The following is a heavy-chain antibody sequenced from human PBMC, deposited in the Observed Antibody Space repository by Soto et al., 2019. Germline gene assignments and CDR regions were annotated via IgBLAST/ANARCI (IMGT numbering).Heavy chain of an antibody. CDR3: ARVDYYGSGYYGMDV. Sequence: SETLSLTCTVSGGSISSYYWSWIRQPPGKGLEWIGYIYYSGSTNYNPSLKSRVTISVDTSKNQFSLKLSSVTAADTAVYYRARVDYYGSGYYGMDVWGQGTTVTVSS. CDR1: GGSISSYY. V-gene: IGHV4-59*01. CDR2: IYYSGST. J-gene: IGHJ6*02. D-gene: IGHD3-10*01.